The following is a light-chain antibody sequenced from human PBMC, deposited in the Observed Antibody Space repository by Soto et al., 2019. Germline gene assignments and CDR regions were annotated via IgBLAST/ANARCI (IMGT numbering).Light chain of an antibody. Sequence: DIQMTQSPSSLSASVGDRITITCRASQVINNYLAWYQQKPGKVPKLLIYAASTLRSGVPSRFSGGGSGPDFTLTISSVQPEDFATYYCQKYDDAPLTFGGGTKVDIK. V-gene: IGKV1-27*01. J-gene: IGKJ4*01. CDR1: QVINNY. CDR2: AAS. CDR3: QKYDDAPLT.